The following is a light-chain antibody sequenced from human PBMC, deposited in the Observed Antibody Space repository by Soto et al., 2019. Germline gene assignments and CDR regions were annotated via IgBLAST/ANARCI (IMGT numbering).Light chain of an antibody. J-gene: IGKJ4*01. Sequence: EIVFTQSPATLSLSPGERATLACRASQSVSTYLAWYQQKPGQAPRLLIYDASSRAAGIPARFSGSGSGTDFTLTITSLEPEDFAVYYCQQRSNWPSTFGGGTKLEI. CDR3: QQRSNWPST. V-gene: IGKV3-11*01. CDR1: QSVSTY. CDR2: DAS.